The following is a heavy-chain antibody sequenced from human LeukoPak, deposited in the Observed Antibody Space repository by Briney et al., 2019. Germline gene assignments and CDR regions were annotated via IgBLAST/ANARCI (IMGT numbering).Heavy chain of an antibody. CDR2: FDPEDGEA. V-gene: IGHV1-24*01. CDR1: RYTLTELS. Sequence: ASVKVSCKVSRYTLTELSMHWVRQAPGKGLEWMGGFDPEDGEAIYAQKFQGRVTMTEDTSTDTAYMELSSLRSEDTAVYYCATYSGYALDDAFDIWGQGTMVTVSS. D-gene: IGHD5-12*01. CDR3: ATYSGYALDDAFDI. J-gene: IGHJ3*02.